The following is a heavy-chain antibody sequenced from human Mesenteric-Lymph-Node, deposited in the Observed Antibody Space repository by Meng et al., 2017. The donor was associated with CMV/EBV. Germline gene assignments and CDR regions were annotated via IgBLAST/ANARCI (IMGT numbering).Heavy chain of an antibody. V-gene: IGHV3-30*02. CDR2: IRYDGSNK. CDR1: GFTFSSYG. CDR3: AKNPSFNDHSNYGRGYYYYYGMDV. Sequence: GESLKISCAASGFTFSSYGMHWVRQAPGKGLEWVAFIRYDGSNKYYADSVKGRFTISRDNSKNTLYLQMNSLRAEDTAVYYCAKNPSFNDHSNYGRGYYYYYGMDVWGQGTTVTVSS. D-gene: IGHD4-11*01. J-gene: IGHJ6*02.